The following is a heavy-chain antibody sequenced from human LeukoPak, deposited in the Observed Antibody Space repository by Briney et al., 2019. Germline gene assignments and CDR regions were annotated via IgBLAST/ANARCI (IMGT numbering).Heavy chain of an antibody. V-gene: IGHV1-2*02. CDR2: IKPNSGGT. J-gene: IGHJ5*02. CDR3: ATNILVRDIINWFDP. CDR1: GYTFTGYY. Sequence: ASVKVSCKASGYTFTGYYMHWVRQAPRQGLEWMGWIKPNSGGTRSAQKFQGRATMTRDTSISTAYMELSSLRYDDTAVYYCATNILVRDIINWFDPWGQGALVTVSS. D-gene: IGHD3-10*01.